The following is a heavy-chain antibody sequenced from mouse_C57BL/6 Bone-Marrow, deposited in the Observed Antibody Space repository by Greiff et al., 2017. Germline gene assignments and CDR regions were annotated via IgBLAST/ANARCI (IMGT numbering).Heavy chain of an antibody. Sequence: EVQGVESGGGLVQPKGSLKLSCAASGFSFNTYAMNWVRQAPGPGLEWVARIRSKSNNYATYYADSVKDRFTISRDDSESMLYLQMNNLKTEDTAMYYGVRQTTVVFDYGGQGTTLTVSS. V-gene: IGHV10-1*01. CDR3: VRQTTVVFDY. CDR2: IRSKSNNYAT. CDR1: GFSFNTYA. D-gene: IGHD1-1*01. J-gene: IGHJ2*01.